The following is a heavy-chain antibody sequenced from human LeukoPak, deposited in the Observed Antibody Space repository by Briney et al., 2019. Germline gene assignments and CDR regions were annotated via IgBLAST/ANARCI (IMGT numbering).Heavy chain of an antibody. V-gene: IGHV3-21*01. D-gene: IGHD3-10*01. CDR3: ARSFYGSGTNDY. Sequence: GGSLRLSCAASGFTFSSYSMNWVRQAPGKGLGWVSSISSSSSYIYYADSVKGRFTISRDNAKNSLYLQMNSLRAKDTAVYYCARSFYGSGTNDYWGQGTLVTVSS. CDR1: GFTFSSYS. CDR2: ISSSSSYI. J-gene: IGHJ4*02.